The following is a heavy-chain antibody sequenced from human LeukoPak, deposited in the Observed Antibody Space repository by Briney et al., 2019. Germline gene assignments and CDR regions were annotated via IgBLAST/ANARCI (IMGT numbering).Heavy chain of an antibody. CDR3: ARGQFRFSDYDSSGFDY. D-gene: IGHD3-22*01. J-gene: IGHJ4*02. CDR2: ISYGGSNK. CDR1: GFTFSNYG. Sequence: GGSLRLSCVASGFTFSNYGMRWVRQAPGKGLEWVAVISYGGSNKYYADSVKGRVTISRDNSKNTLYLQMISLRAEDTAVYYCARGQFRFSDYDSSGFDYWGQGTLVTVSS. V-gene: IGHV3-30*04.